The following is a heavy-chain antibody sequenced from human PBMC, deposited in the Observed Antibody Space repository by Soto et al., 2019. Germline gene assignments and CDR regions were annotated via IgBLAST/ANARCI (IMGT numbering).Heavy chain of an antibody. Sequence: SETLSLTCTVSGGSITSIASYWGWIRQPPGKGLEWIGTIYYSGSTYYNPSLQSRVTISVDTSKNQFSLKLTSVTAADTAVYYCARHSRSVNYGSGSYSSDYWGQGTLVTVPQ. J-gene: IGHJ4*02. CDR2: IYYSGST. CDR3: ARHSRSVNYGSGSYSSDY. D-gene: IGHD3-10*01. V-gene: IGHV4-39*01. CDR1: GGSITSIASY.